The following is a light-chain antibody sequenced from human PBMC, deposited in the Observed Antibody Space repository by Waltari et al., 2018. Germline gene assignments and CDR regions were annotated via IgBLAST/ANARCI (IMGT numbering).Light chain of an antibody. CDR1: QTVRTTY. CDR3: QQYDISPLT. CDR2: GAS. Sequence: EIVLTQSQGTLSLSPGERATLTCRASQTVRTTYLAWYQQKPGQAPTLLIYGASSRATGIPDRFSGSGSGTDFSLTISSLEPEDFAVYYCQQYDISPLTFGGGTKVEIK. J-gene: IGKJ4*01. V-gene: IGKV3-20*01.